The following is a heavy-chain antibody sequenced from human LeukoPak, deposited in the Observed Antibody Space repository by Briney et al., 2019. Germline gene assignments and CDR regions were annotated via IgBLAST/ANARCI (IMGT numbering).Heavy chain of an antibody. CDR2: INTDGRDT. CDR3: TRALGSSSWSSMIA. Sequence: PEGSLRLSCAASGFTFGEFWMAWVRQTPGKGLVWVSRINTDGRDTSYADSVKGRFTISRDNAKNTLYLQMNSLRAEDTAVYYCTRALGSSSWSSMIAWGQGTLVTVSS. V-gene: IGHV3-74*01. J-gene: IGHJ5*02. CDR1: GFTFGEFW. D-gene: IGHD6-13*01.